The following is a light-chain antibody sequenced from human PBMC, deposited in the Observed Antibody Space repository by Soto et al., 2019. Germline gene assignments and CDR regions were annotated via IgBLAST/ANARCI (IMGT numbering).Light chain of an antibody. J-gene: IGKJ1*01. CDR2: AAS. Sequence: DIQMTQSPSFLSASVGDRVTITCRASQGILDYVAWFQQKPGKAPNLLIYAASTLQSGVPSRFSGSGSGTAFTLTISSLQPEDVATYYCQKYNTAPQTFGQGTKVEIK. CDR3: QKYNTAPQT. V-gene: IGKV1-27*01. CDR1: QGILDY.